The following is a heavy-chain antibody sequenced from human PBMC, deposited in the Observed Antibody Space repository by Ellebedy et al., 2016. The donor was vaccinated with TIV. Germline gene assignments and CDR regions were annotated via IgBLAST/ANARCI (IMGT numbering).Heavy chain of an antibody. Sequence: GESLKISXAASGFTFSSYTMNWVRQAPGKGLEWVSSISYTSGHIYYADSVKGRFTISRDNAKNTLYLQMNSLRAEDTAVYYCIRDYGGPGSTNAFDIWGQGTMVSVSS. J-gene: IGHJ3*02. D-gene: IGHD1-26*01. CDR1: GFTFSSYT. CDR3: IRDYGGPGSTNAFDI. V-gene: IGHV3-21*01. CDR2: ISYTSGHI.